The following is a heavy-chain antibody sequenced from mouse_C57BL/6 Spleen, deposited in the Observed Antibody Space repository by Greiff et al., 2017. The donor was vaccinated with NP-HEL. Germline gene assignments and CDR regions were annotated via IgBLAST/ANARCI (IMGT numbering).Heavy chain of an antibody. Sequence: VQRVESGAELMKPGASVKLSCKATGYTFTGYWIEWVKQRPGHGLEWIGEILPGSGSTNYNEKFKGKATFTADTSSNTAYMQLSSLTTEDSAIYYCARRPYYYGSRGYYFDYWGQGTTLTVSS. J-gene: IGHJ2*01. CDR1: GYTFTGYW. CDR2: ILPGSGST. V-gene: IGHV1-9*01. CDR3: ARRPYYYGSRGYYFDY. D-gene: IGHD1-1*01.